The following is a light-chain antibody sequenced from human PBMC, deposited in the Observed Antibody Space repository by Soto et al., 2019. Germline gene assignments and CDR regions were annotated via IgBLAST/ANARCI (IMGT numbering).Light chain of an antibody. Sequence: QLTQSPSSLSASVGERVTITCRASQAIRDDLAWYQQKPGRAPNLLIYAASNLHGGVPSRFSGSGSGTDFTLTISSLQPEDFATYYCLQDYNYPRTFGQGTKVEI. J-gene: IGKJ1*01. CDR1: QAIRDD. CDR3: LQDYNYPRT. CDR2: AAS. V-gene: IGKV1-6*01.